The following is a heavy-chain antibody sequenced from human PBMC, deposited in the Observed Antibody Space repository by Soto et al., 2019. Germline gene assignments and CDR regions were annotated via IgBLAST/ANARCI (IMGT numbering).Heavy chain of an antibody. D-gene: IGHD5-18*01. CDR2: IYPGDSDT. J-gene: IGHJ3*02. Sequence: PGESLKISCKVSGDSFTSYWIGWVRQMPGRGLELMGIIYPGDSDTRYSPSFQGQVTISADKSISTAYLQWSSLKASDTAMYYCASRATAPRAFDIWGQGTMVTVSS. V-gene: IGHV5-51*01. CDR1: GDSFTSYW. CDR3: ASRATAPRAFDI.